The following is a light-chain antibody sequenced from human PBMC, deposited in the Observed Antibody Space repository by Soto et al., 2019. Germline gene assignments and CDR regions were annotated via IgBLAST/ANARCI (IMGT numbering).Light chain of an antibody. CDR1: SSDVGGYND. Sequence: QSALTQPPSASGSPGQSVAISCTGTSSDVGGYNDVYLYQQLPGKAPKLMIYEVTKRPAGVPDRFSVSKSGNTASLTVSGLQADDEANYYCSSKAGSNNLVVVFGGGTKLTVL. V-gene: IGLV2-8*01. CDR3: SSKAGSNNLVVV. J-gene: IGLJ2*01. CDR2: EVT.